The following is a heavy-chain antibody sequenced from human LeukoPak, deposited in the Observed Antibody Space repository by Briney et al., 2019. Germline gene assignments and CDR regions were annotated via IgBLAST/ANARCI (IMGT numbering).Heavy chain of an antibody. CDR2: ISGDGSGK. J-gene: IGHJ4*02. D-gene: IGHD4-17*01. CDR3: ARAGHDYGDYGY. CDR1: GFTSSGYW. Sequence: GGSLRLSCAASGFTSSGYWMHWVRQHPARGLMWVSYISGDGSGKSYEDSVKGRFTISRDNAKNSLYLQMNSLRAEDTAVYYCARAGHDYGDYGYWGQGTLVTVSS. V-gene: IGHV3-74*01.